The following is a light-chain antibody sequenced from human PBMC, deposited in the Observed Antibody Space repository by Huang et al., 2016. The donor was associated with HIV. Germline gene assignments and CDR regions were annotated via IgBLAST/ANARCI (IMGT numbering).Light chain of an antibody. Sequence: DIVMAQSPGSLAVSLGERATLTCTSSQSLFSTSTNKDYLAWFQQNPGQPPKLPLFWSSTRGVGVPDRFSGGGSGTHFTLTVVNLEADDAAIYYCQQYYASPQSFGHGTSV. CDR3: QQYYASPQS. CDR2: WSS. CDR1: QSLFSTSTNKDY. J-gene: IGKJ1*01. V-gene: IGKV4-1*01.